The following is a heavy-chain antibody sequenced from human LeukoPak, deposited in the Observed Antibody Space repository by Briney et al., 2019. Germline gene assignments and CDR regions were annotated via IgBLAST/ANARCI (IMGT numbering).Heavy chain of an antibody. D-gene: IGHD1-26*01. CDR1: GGTFSSYA. Sequence: ASVKVSCKASGGTFSSYAISWVRQAPGQGLEWMGGIIPIFGTANYAQKFQGRVTITADESTSTAYMELSSLRSEDTAVYYCARGFSGIVGAYFDYWGQGTLVTVSS. CDR3: ARGFSGIVGAYFDY. CDR2: IIPIFGTA. J-gene: IGHJ4*02. V-gene: IGHV1-69*13.